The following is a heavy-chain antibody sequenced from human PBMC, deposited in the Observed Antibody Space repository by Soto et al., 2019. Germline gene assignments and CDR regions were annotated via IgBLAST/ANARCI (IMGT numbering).Heavy chain of an antibody. CDR1: GFTFSDYY. V-gene: IGHV3-11*01. D-gene: IGHD2-2*01. J-gene: IGHJ6*02. Sequence: SLRLSCAASGFTFSDYYMSWIRQAPGKGLEWVSYISSSGSTIYYADSVKGRFTISRDNAKNSLYLQMNSLRAEDTAVYYCARDCSSTSCYSYYYYYGMDVWGQGTTVTVSS. CDR2: ISSSGSTI. CDR3: ARDCSSTSCYSYYYYYGMDV.